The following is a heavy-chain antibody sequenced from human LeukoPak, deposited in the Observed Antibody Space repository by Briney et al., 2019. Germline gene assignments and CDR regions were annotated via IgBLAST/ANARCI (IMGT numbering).Heavy chain of an antibody. V-gene: IGHV4-59*01. CDR3: ARVKYAWNYILRYAFDI. Sequence: SETLSLTCTVSGDSISSYYWSWIRQPPGKGLEWIGYISYSGSTNYNPSLKSRVTISVDTSKTQFSLKLSSVTAADTAVYYCARVKYAWNYILRYAFDIWGQGTMVTVSS. CDR2: ISYSGST. J-gene: IGHJ3*02. CDR1: GDSISSYY. D-gene: IGHD1-7*01.